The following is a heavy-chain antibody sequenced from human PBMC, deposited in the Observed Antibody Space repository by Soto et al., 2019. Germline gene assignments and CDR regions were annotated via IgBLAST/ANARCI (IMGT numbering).Heavy chain of an antibody. CDR1: GFTFSSYA. V-gene: IGHV3-23*01. CDR2: ISGSGGGT. D-gene: IGHD6-13*01. Sequence: EVQVLESGGGLVQPGGSLRLSCAASGFTFSSYAMSWVRQAPGKGLEWVSAISGSGGGTYYADSVKGRFTISGDSSKNTVHLQMNSLRAEDTAVHFCARFLRGIKSAQLDYYYYMDVWGKGTTVTVSS. CDR3: ARFLRGIKSAQLDYYYYMDV. J-gene: IGHJ6*03.